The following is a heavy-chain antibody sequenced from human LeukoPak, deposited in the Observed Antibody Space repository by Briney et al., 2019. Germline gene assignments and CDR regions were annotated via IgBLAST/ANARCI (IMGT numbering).Heavy chain of an antibody. CDR3: ARDGHCTNGVCHYNGMDV. V-gene: IGHV1-18*01. CDR2: ISAYNGNT. Sequence: ASVKVSCKASGYTFTSYGISWVRQAPGQGLEWMGWISAYNGNTNYAQKLQGRVTMATDTSTSTAYMELRSLRSDDTAVYYCARDGHCTNGVCHYNGMDVWGQGTTVTVSS. CDR1: GYTFTSYG. J-gene: IGHJ6*02. D-gene: IGHD2-8*01.